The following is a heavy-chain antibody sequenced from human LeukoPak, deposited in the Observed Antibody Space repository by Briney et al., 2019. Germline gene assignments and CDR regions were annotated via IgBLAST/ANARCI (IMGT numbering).Heavy chain of an antibody. Sequence: ASVKVSCKPSGGTFSSYAISWVRQAPGQGLEWMGGIIPIFGTANYAQKFQGRVTITADESTSTAYMELSSLRSEDTAVYYCAREETYYYDSSGYCFDYWGQGTLVTVSS. V-gene: IGHV1-69*13. D-gene: IGHD3-22*01. J-gene: IGHJ4*02. CDR1: GGTFSSYA. CDR2: IIPIFGTA. CDR3: AREETYYYDSSGYCFDY.